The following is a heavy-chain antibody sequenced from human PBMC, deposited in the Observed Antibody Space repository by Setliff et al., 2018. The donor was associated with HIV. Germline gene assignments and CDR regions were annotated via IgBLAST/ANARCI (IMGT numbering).Heavy chain of an antibody. CDR3: ARRIDNSGTFPDKNWFDT. V-gene: IGHV4-4*09. CDR2: VFSSGST. Sequence: TLSLTCTVSGGSISSYCWNWIRQSPGRGLEWIGFVFSSGSTKYNPSLQSRVTMSIDTSKNQFSLKLTSVTAADTAVYYCARRIDNSGTFPDKNWFDTWGQGSLVTVSS. J-gene: IGHJ5*02. D-gene: IGHD3-10*01. CDR1: GGSISSYC.